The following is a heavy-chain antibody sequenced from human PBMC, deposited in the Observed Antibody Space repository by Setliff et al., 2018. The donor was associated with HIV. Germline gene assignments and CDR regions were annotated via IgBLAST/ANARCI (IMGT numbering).Heavy chain of an antibody. CDR3: AAFFVTPMTTQDF. J-gene: IGHJ4*02. V-gene: IGHV4-39*01. CDR2: ILNDGRT. Sequence: PSETLSLTCTVSGGSVSSSSYYWGWIRQPPGKGLEWIGSILNDGRTYYNPSLKSRVTIPMDTSTNQFSLKLSSVTAADTAVYYCAAFFVTPMTTQDFWGQGTLVTVSS. CDR1: GGSVSSSSYY. D-gene: IGHD4-4*01.